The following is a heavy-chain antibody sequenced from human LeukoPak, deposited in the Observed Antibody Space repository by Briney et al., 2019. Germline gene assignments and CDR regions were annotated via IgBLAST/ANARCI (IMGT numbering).Heavy chain of an antibody. CDR1: GFTFSSYA. Sequence: GGSLRLSCAASGFTFSSYAMTWVRQAPGKGLEWLSAISGGGDSTWYADSVKGRFTISKDNSKNTLSLQMNSLRAEDTTVYYCAKGSSAVRPYFFDYWGQGILVTVSS. CDR2: ISGGGDST. V-gene: IGHV3-23*01. J-gene: IGHJ4*02. D-gene: IGHD6-6*01. CDR3: AKGSSAVRPYFFDY.